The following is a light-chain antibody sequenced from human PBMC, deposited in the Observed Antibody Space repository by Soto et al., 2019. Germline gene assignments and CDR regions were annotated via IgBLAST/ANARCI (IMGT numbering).Light chain of an antibody. CDR3: QSYDSSLGAVV. CDR2: EVS. J-gene: IGLJ2*01. V-gene: IGLV2-14*03. CDR1: SSDVGGYNY. Sequence: QSALTQPASVSGSPGQSITISCTGTSSDVGGYNYVSWFQQHPGKAPKLKNYEVSNRPSGVSNRFSGSKSGYTASLTISELQAEDEADYYCQSYDSSLGAVVFGGGTKVTVL.